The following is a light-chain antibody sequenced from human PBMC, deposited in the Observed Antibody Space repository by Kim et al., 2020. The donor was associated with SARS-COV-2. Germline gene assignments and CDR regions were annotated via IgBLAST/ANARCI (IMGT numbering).Light chain of an antibody. CDR3: QQYNSYLLT. J-gene: IGKJ4*01. CDR2: KAS. Sequence: DIQMTKSPSTLSASVGDRVTITCRASQSISSWLAWYQQKPGKAPKLLIYKASSLESGVPSRFSGSGSGTEFTLTISSLQPDDFATYYCQQYNSYLLTFAGGTKVDIK. CDR1: QSISSW. V-gene: IGKV1-5*03.